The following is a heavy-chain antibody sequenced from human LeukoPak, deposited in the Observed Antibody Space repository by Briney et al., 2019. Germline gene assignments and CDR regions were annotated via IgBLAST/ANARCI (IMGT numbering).Heavy chain of an antibody. CDR2: ISSSGSTI. D-gene: IGHD3-9*01. J-gene: IGHJ3*02. CDR3: AREASYDILTGYYRAFDI. CDR1: GLTFSDYY. Sequence: GGSLRLSCAASGLTFSDYYMSWIRQAPGKGLEWVPYISSSGSTIYYADSVKGRFTISRDNAKNSLYLQMNSLRAEDTAVYYCAREASYDILTGYYRAFDIWGQGTMVTVSS. V-gene: IGHV3-11*01.